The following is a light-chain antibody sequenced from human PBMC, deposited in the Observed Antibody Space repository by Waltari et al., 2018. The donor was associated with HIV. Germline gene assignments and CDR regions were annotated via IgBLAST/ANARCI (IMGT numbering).Light chain of an antibody. V-gene: IGLV2-23*02. CDR2: DVK. CDR1: SSAIGSYNL. Sequence: QSALTQPASVSGSLGQSITISCPGTSSAIGSYNLVSWYQQYPGKAPKVILYDVKKRPSGVTRRFCGCKVANPQSRSISGLQAEDEADYYCCSYAGSPTFVSFGGGTMVTVI. J-gene: IGLJ2*01. CDR3: CSYAGSPTFVS.